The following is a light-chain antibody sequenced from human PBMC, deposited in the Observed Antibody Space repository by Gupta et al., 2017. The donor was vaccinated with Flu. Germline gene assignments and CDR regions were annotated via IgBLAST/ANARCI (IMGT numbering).Light chain of an antibody. CDR1: VVADEF. Sequence: GKTPVTTCSGEVVADEFVYWYRQKTAQAPKLVMYKEKKRSAGIPGRFSVSTSGTTATVTIRGVKQEDEADYYCQTADSDDNWVFGGGTKLTV. J-gene: IGLJ3*02. V-gene: IGLV3-25*03. CDR3: QTADSDDNWV. CDR2: KEK.